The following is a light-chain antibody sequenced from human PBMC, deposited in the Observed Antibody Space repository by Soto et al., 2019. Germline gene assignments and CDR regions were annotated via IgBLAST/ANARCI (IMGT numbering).Light chain of an antibody. Sequence: QSVLTQSPSASGTPGQRVSISCSGSTSNIGTNTVSWYQHVPGTAPKLLIYSNDQRPSAVPGRFSGSKSGTSASLAISGLLSEDEADYYCATWDDSLNVVFGGGT. CDR1: TSNIGTNT. CDR2: SND. V-gene: IGLV1-44*01. J-gene: IGLJ2*01. CDR3: ATWDDSLNVV.